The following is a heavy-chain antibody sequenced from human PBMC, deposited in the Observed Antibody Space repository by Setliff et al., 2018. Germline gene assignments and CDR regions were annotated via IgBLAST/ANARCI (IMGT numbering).Heavy chain of an antibody. CDR3: ARDGGGDSDAFDI. CDR1: GYTFTGYY. Sequence: ASVKVSCKASGYTFTGYYMYWVRQAPVQGLEWMGRINPSSGATIYAQKFQGRVTMTSDTSISTAYMELGRLRSDGTAVYFCARDGGGDSDAFDIWGQGTMVTVSS. D-gene: IGHD3-16*01. CDR2: INPSSGAT. J-gene: IGHJ3*02. V-gene: IGHV1-2*06.